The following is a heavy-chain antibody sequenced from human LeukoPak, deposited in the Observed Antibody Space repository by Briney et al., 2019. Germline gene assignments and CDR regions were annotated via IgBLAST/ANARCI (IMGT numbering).Heavy chain of an antibody. D-gene: IGHD3-10*01. CDR3: ARGLLWFGETPYYFDY. Sequence: SETLSLTCAVYGGSFSGYYWSWIRQPPGKGLEWIGEINHSGSTNYNPSLKSRVTISVDTSKNQFSLKLSSVTAADTAVYYCARGLLWFGETPYYFDYWGQGTLVTVSS. V-gene: IGHV4-34*01. CDR2: INHSGST. J-gene: IGHJ4*02. CDR1: GGSFSGYY.